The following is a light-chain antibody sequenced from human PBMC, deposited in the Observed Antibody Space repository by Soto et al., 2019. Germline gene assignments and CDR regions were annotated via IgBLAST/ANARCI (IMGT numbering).Light chain of an antibody. CDR2: DAS. J-gene: IGKJ5*01. V-gene: IGKV3-11*01. Sequence: EIVLTQSPATLSLSPGERATLSCRASQSVSSYLAWYQHKPGQAPRLVIFDASNRANGVPARFGGSGSGTDFTLTINRLEPEDFAVYYCQQRNVWPPITFGQGTRLEIK. CDR3: QQRNVWPPIT. CDR1: QSVSSY.